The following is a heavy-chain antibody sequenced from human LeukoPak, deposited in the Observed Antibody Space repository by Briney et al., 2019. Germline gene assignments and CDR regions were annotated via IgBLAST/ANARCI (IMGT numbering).Heavy chain of an antibody. CDR2: ISSGEST. V-gene: IGHV3-53*01. CDR3: AREVRVYDSSGYPFDY. Sequence: GGSLRLSCAASGFSVSANYMTWVRQAPGKGLEWVTVISSGESTSYADSVKGRFTISRDNAKNSLYLQMNSLRAEDTAVYYCAREVRVYDSSGYPFDYWGQGTLVTVSS. J-gene: IGHJ4*02. CDR1: GFSVSANY. D-gene: IGHD3-22*01.